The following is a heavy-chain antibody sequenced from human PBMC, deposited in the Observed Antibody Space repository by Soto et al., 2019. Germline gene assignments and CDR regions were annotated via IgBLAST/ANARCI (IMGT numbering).Heavy chain of an antibody. J-gene: IGHJ5*02. Sequence: SQTLSLTCAISGDSVSSNSAAWNWIRQSPSRGLEWLGRTYYRSKWYNDYAVSVKSRITINPDTSKNQFSLQLNSVTPEDTAVYYCARDQDTVTTNPYNWFDPWGQGTLVTVSS. CDR2: TYYRSKWYN. CDR1: GDSVSSNSAA. D-gene: IGHD4-17*01. CDR3: ARDQDTVTTNPYNWFDP. V-gene: IGHV6-1*01.